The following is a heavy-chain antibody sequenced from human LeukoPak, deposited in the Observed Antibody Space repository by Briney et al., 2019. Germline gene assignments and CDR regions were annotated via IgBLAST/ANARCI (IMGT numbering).Heavy chain of an antibody. CDR2: INEDGPQI. V-gene: IGHV3-7*01. CDR1: GFTFSTYW. CDR3: ARDATRGGDFDY. Sequence: GGSLRLSCAASGFTFSTYWMSWVRQAPGKGLEWVANINEDGPQIYYVGSVKGRFTASRDNARDSLYLQMTSLRVEDTAIYYCARDATRGGDFDYWGQGTLVTVSS. D-gene: IGHD3-16*01. J-gene: IGHJ4*02.